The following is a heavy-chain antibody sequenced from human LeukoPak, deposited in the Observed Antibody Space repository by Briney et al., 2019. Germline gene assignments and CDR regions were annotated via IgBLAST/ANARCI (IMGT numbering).Heavy chain of an antibody. V-gene: IGHV4-31*03. CDR3: ARVRVWEPDYYYFDY. D-gene: IGHD1-26*01. CDR2: IYYSGST. J-gene: IGHJ4*02. Sequence: SETLSLTCTVSGGSISSGGYYWSWIRQHPGKGVEWIGYIYYSGSTYYNPSLKSRVTISVDTSKNQFSLKLSSVTAADTAVYYCARVRVWEPDYYYFDYWGQGTLVTVSS. CDR1: GGSISSGGYY.